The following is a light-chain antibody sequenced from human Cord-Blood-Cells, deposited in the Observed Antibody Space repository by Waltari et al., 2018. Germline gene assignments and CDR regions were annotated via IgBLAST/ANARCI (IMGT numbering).Light chain of an antibody. Sequence: SYELTQPSSVSVSPGQTARITRSGDVLAKKYARWFQQKPGQAPVLVIYTDSERPSGIPERFSGSSSGTTVTLTISGAQVEDEADYYCYSAADNNWVFGGGTKLTVL. V-gene: IGLV3-27*01. J-gene: IGLJ3*02. CDR1: VLAKKY. CDR3: YSAADNNWV. CDR2: TDS.